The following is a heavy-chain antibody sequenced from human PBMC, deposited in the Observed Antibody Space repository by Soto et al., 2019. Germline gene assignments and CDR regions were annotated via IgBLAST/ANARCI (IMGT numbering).Heavy chain of an antibody. D-gene: IGHD2-21*01. CDR1: GASVGNNY. Sequence: VQVQESGPGLVRPSETLSLTCSVSGASVGNNYWSWIRPTPGKGLEWIGCISSAGSTIYNPSLKSRLTISKDMPKNQILLSLTSVTAADTAVYYCARPEKFQDYGYDLWGQGIMVIVS. CDR2: ISSAGST. V-gene: IGHV4-59*08. CDR3: ARPEKFQDYGYDL. J-gene: IGHJ3*01.